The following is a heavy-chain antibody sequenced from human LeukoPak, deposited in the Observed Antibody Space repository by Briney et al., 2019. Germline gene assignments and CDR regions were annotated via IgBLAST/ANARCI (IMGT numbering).Heavy chain of an antibody. CDR3: ARTYYYDRPLPMDV. J-gene: IGHJ6*03. D-gene: IGHD3-22*01. CDR1: GFTFNNYG. CDR2: IRYNGNNQ. V-gene: IGHV3-30*02. Sequence: PGGSLRLSCAASGFTFNNYGMHWVRQAPGKGLEWVAFIRYNGNNQYYADSVKGRFTISRDNSKNTLYLQMNSLRAEDTAVYYCARTYYYDRPLPMDVWGKGTTVTISS.